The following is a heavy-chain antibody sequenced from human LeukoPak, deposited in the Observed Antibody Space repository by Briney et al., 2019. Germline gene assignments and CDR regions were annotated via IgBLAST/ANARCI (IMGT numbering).Heavy chain of an antibody. CDR3: ARVQDTAMVPHYYGMDV. CDR2: INTNTGNP. CDR1: GYTFTSYA. V-gene: IGHV7-4-1*02. Sequence: GASVKVSCKASGYTFTSYAMNWVRQAPGQGLEWMGWINTNTGNPTYAQGFTGRFVFSLDTSVSTAYLQISSLKAEDTAVYYCARVQDTAMVPHYYGMDVWGQGTTVTVSS. J-gene: IGHJ6*02. D-gene: IGHD5-18*01.